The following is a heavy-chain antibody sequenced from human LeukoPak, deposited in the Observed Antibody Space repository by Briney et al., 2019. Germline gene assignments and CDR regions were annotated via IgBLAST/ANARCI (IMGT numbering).Heavy chain of an antibody. D-gene: IGHD2-2*01. CDR1: GFTFSAYG. CDR3: ARDVWDIVVVPAARTYYYYGMDV. CDR2: ISRASSYI. Sequence: PGGSLRLSCAASGFTFSAYGMNWVRQAPGKGLEWVSSISRASSYIHYTDSVKGRFTISRDNSKNTLYLQMNSLRAEDTAVYYCARDVWDIVVVPAARTYYYYGMDVWGQGTTVTVSS. V-gene: IGHV3-21*01. J-gene: IGHJ6*02.